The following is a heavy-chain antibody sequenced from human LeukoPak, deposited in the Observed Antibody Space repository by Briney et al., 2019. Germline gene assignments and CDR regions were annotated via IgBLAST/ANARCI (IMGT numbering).Heavy chain of an antibody. J-gene: IGHJ4*02. CDR1: GFAFSTYA. V-gene: IGHV3-23*01. CDR2: ISGSGGGT. CDR3: AKDRIVVVSFFDY. D-gene: IGHD3-22*01. Sequence: GGSLRLSCAASGFAFSTYAVNWVRQAPGKGLEWVSTISGSGGGTYYADSVKGRFTISRDNSKNTLYLQMSSLRAEDTAVYYCAKDRIVVVSFFDYWGQGTLVTVSS.